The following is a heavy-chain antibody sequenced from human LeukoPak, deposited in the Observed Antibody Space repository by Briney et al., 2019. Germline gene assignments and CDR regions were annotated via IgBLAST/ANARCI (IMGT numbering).Heavy chain of an antibody. Sequence: GASVKVSCKASGYTFTGYYMHWVRQAPGQGLEWMGWINPNSGGTNYAQKFQGRVTMTRDTSISTAYMELSRLRSDDTAVYYCAREPPPATNYFYAFDIWGQGTMVTVSS. CDR1: GYTFTGYY. J-gene: IGHJ3*02. D-gene: IGHD5-24*01. CDR2: INPNSGGT. CDR3: AREPPPATNYFYAFDI. V-gene: IGHV1-2*02.